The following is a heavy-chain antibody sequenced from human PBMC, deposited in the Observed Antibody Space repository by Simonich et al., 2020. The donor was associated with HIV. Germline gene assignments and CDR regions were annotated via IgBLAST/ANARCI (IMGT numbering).Heavy chain of an antibody. D-gene: IGHD2-21*02. J-gene: IGHJ5*01. CDR2: ISHSGNT. CDR1: GGSFSGSY. Sequence: QVHLQQWGAGLLNPSETLSLTCAVYGGSFSGSYWGWIRQPPGKGLEWIGEISHSGNTNDNPSRKSRVTISVGTAKDQVSLKLNSLTAADTAVYYCARGGACSGDCDNWFDSWGQGTLVTVSS. CDR3: ARGGACSGDCDNWFDS. V-gene: IGHV4-34*01.